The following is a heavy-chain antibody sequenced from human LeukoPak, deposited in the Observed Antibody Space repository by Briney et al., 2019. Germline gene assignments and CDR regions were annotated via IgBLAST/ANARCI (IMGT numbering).Heavy chain of an antibody. Sequence: GGSLRLSCAASGFTFSSYAMSWVRQAPGKGLEWVSAISGSGGSTYYADSVKGRFTISRDNSKDTLYLQMNSLRAEDTAVYYCAKAERYGSGSYLRSSNWFDPWGQGTLVTVSS. D-gene: IGHD3-10*01. CDR1: GFTFSSYA. V-gene: IGHV3-23*01. CDR3: AKAERYGSGSYLRSSNWFDP. CDR2: ISGSGGST. J-gene: IGHJ5*02.